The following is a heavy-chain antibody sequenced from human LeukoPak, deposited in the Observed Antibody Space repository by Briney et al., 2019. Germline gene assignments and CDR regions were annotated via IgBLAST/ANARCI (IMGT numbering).Heavy chain of an antibody. CDR2: ISHSGTA. Sequence: PSETLSLTCTVSGDSISSSSSYWGWIRQPPGKGLEWIGSISHSGTAYFNPSLKSRLTMSVDTSKNQFSLKLTSLTAADTAVYSCARCGDTGGGFYAYFDSWGQGTLVTVSS. CDR3: ARCGDTGGGFYAYFDS. V-gene: IGHV4-39*01. CDR1: GDSISSSSSY. D-gene: IGHD1-26*01. J-gene: IGHJ4*02.